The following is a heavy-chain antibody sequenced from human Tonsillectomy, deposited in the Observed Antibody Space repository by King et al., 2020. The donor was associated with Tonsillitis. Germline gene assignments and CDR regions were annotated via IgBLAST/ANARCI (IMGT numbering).Heavy chain of an antibody. V-gene: IGHV3-33*01. Sequence: VQLVESGGGVVQPGRSLRLSCVASGFTFSSYGMNWVRQAPGKGLEWVAVIWYDGSNKYYADFVKGRFTISRDNSKNTLYLQLHSLGAEDTAVYYCAGDRGYSSGGGYYYGMDVWGQGTTVNVSS. CDR1: GFTFSSYG. J-gene: IGHJ6*02. CDR3: AGDRGYSSGGGYYYGMDV. CDR2: IWYDGSNK. D-gene: IGHD6-19*01.